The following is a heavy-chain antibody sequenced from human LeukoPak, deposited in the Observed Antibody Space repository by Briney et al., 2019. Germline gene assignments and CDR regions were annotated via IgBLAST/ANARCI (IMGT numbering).Heavy chain of an antibody. V-gene: IGHV1-2*02. D-gene: IGHD4-11*01. CDR2: INPNSGET. CDR3: ATDRDYSNTERGFDY. J-gene: IGHJ4*02. CDR1: GYTFTDYY. Sequence: ASVEVSCISSGYTFTDYYIHWVRQAPGQGLEWMGWINPNSGETNSAQTFQGRVTMTGDTAIRTAYMALSRLTSDDTAVYYCATDRDYSNTERGFDYWGQGTLVTVSS.